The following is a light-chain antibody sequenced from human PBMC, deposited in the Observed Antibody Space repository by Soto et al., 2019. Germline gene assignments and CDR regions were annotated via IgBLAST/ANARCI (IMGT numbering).Light chain of an antibody. V-gene: IGLV2-8*01. CDR3: SSFTGFNHVV. CDR1: SSDIGGYNY. J-gene: IGLJ2*01. CDR2: EVN. Sequence: QSALTQPASVSGSPGQSITISCTGTSSDIGGYNYVSWYQHHPGKAPKLMIYEVNKRPSGVPDRFSGSKSGNTASLTVSGLQAEDEADYYCSSFTGFNHVVFGGGTKLTVL.